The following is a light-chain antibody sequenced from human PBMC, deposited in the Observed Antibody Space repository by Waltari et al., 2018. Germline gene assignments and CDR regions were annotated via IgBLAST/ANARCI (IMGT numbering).Light chain of an antibody. CDR1: SSNIGNNH. CDR2: RNN. Sequence: QSVLTLPPSASGTPGQRVTISCSGRSSNIGNNHVYWYQQLPGAAPKLLIYRNNQRPSGVPDRFSVSKSGTSASLAISGLRSEDEADYYCGGWDDSLNGWVFGGGTKLTVL. CDR3: GGWDDSLNGWV. V-gene: IGLV1-47*01. J-gene: IGLJ3*02.